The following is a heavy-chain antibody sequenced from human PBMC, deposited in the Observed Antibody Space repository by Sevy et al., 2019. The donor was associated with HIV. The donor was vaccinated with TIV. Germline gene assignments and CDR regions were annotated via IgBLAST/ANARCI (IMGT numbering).Heavy chain of an antibody. D-gene: IGHD3-10*01. CDR1: GGTFSSYA. CDR2: IIPIFGTA. J-gene: IGHJ4*02. Sequence: ASVKVSCKASGGTFSSYAISWVRQAPGQGLEWMGRIIPIFGTANYAQKFQGRVTITADESTSTAYMELSSLGSEDTAVYYCSGGPYGSGSYSETCFDYWGQGTLVTVSS. V-gene: IGHV1-69*13. CDR3: SGGPYGSGSYSETCFDY.